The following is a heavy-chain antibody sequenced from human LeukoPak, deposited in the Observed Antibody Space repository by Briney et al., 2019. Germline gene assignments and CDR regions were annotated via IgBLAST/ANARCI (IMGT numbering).Heavy chain of an antibody. J-gene: IGHJ3*02. CDR1: GFTFSSYG. V-gene: IGHV3-30*02. CDR2: IRYDGSNK. Sequence: GGSLRLSCAASGFTFSSYGMHWVRQAPGKGLERVAFIRYDGSNKYYADSVKGRFTISRDNSKNTLYLQMNSLRAEDTAVYYCAKSHGDEQQLVILIDDAFDIWGQGTMVTVSA. CDR3: AKSHGDEQQLVILIDDAFDI. D-gene: IGHD6-13*01.